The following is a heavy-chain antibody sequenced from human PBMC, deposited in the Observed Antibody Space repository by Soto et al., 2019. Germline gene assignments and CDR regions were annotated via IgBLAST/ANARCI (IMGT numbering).Heavy chain of an antibody. V-gene: IGHV3-15*01. J-gene: IGHJ4*02. CDR2: IKSKTDGGTT. Sequence: GGSLRLSCAASGFTFSNAWMSWVRQAPGKGLEWVGRIKSKTDGGTTDYAAPVKGRFTISRDDSKNTLNLQMKSLKTEDTAVKFCTTVSSSGILEWYLFDYWGRGTLVTVSS. CDR1: GFTFSNAW. CDR3: TTVSSSGILEWYLFDY. D-gene: IGHD3-3*01.